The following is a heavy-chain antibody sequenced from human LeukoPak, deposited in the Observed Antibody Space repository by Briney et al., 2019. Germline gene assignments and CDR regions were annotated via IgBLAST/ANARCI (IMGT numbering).Heavy chain of an antibody. Sequence: GASVKVSCKASGNTLTSYYMHWVRQAPGQGLEWMGIINPSGGSTSYAQKFQGRVTMTRDTSTSTVYMELSSLRSEDTAVYYCARDGGYCSSTSCYRYYMDVWGKGTTVTVSS. V-gene: IGHV1-46*01. D-gene: IGHD2-2*01. CDR1: GNTLTSYY. CDR3: ARDGGYCSSTSCYRYYMDV. CDR2: INPSGGST. J-gene: IGHJ6*03.